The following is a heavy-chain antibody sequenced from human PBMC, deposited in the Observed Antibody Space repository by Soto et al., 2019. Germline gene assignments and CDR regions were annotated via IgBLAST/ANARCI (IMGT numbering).Heavy chain of an antibody. Sequence: SETLSLTCTVSGASISGFCWSWIRKSAGKGLEWIGRIYATGTTDYNPSLKSRVMMSVDTSKKQFSLKLRSVTAADTAVYYCVRDGTKTLRDWFDPWGQGISVTVS. CDR2: IYATGTT. V-gene: IGHV4-4*07. CDR3: VRDGTKTLRDWFDP. CDR1: GASISGFC. D-gene: IGHD1-1*01. J-gene: IGHJ5*02.